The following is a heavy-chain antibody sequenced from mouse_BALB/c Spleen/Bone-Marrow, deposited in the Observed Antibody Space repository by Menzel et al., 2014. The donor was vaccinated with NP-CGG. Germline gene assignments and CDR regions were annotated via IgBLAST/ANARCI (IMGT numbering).Heavy chain of an antibody. CDR2: INPGSSTI. Sequence: EVKLMESGGGLVQPGGSLNLACLASGFDFSRYWMSWARQAPGKGQEWIGEINPGSSTINYSPSLKDKFIISRDNAKNXLYVQVSTVRSEDTALYYCARLGNYGYHDSWGQGTALTVSS. CDR3: ARLGNYGYHDS. D-gene: IGHD1-2*01. J-gene: IGHJ2*01. V-gene: IGHV4-2*02. CDR1: GFDFSRYW.